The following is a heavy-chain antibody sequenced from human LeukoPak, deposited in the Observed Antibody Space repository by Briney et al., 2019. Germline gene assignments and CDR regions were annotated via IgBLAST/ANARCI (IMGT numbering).Heavy chain of an antibody. CDR2: FDPEDGET. D-gene: IGHD2-2*01. CDR1: GHTLTELS. CDR3: ARANFLYCSSTTCLFDY. J-gene: IGHJ4*02. V-gene: IGHV1-24*01. Sequence: ASVKVSCKVSGHTLTELSMHWVRQAPGKGLEWMGGFDPEDGETISAQKFQGRVTMTEATSTDTAYMELSSLRSEDTAVYYCARANFLYCSSTTCLFDYWGQGTLVTVSS.